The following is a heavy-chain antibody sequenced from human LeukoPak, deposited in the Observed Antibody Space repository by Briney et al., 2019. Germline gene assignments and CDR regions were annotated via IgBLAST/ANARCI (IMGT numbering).Heavy chain of an antibody. V-gene: IGHV1-2*06. CDR1: GYTFTGYY. J-gene: IGHJ4*02. CDR2: INPNSGGT. D-gene: IGHD3-22*01. Sequence: GASVKVSCKASGYTFTGYYMHWVRQAPGQGLEWMGRINPNSGGTNYAQKFQGRVTVTRDTSISTAYMELSRLRSDDTAVYYCARDSTQRYYYDSSGYYYGVDYWGQGTLVTVSS. CDR3: ARDSTQRYYYDSSGYYYGVDY.